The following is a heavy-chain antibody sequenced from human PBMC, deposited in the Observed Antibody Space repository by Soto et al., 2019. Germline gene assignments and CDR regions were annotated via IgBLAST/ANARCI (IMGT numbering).Heavy chain of an antibody. V-gene: IGHV3-66*04. CDR3: ARHGYNYGGGYFDY. Sequence: EVQLVESGGGLVQPGGSLSLSCAASGVTVSSNYMSWVRQAPGKGLEWVSVIYSDGSTYYADSVKGRFTISRDNSKNTLYLQMNSLRAEDTAVYYCARHGYNYGGGYFDYWGQGTLVTVSS. CDR1: GVTVSSNY. D-gene: IGHD5-18*01. CDR2: IYSDGST. J-gene: IGHJ4*02.